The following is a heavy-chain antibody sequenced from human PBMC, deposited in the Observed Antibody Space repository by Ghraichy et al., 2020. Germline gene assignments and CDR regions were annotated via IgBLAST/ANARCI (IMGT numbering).Heavy chain of an antibody. D-gene: IGHD3-22*01. J-gene: IGHJ4*02. CDR2: ISSSSSYI. V-gene: IGHV3-21*01. CDR1: GFTFSSYS. Sequence: GGSLRLSCAASGFTFSSYSMNWVRQAPGKGLEWVSSISSSSSYIYYADSVKGRFTISRDNAKNSLYLQMNSLRAEDTAVYYCARDSYYYDSSGYYPGGYWGQGTLVTVSS. CDR3: ARDSYYYDSSGYYPGGY.